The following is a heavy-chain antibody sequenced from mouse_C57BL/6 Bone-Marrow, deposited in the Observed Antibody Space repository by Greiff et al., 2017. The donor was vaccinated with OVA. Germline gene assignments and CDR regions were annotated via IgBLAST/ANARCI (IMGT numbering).Heavy chain of an antibody. J-gene: IGHJ2*01. Sequence: QVQLQQPGAELVKPGASVKLSCKASGYTFTSYWMHWVKQRPGQGLEWIGMIHPNSGSTNYNEKFKSKATLTVDKSSSTAYMQLSSLTSEASAVYYCARAPTTYYFDYWGQGTTLTVSS. V-gene: IGHV1-64*01. CDR2: IHPNSGST. CDR3: ARAPTTYYFDY. CDR1: GYTFTSYW.